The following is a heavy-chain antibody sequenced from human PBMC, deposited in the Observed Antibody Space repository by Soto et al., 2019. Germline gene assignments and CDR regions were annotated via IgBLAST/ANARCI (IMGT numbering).Heavy chain of an antibody. Sequence: PGGSLRLSCAASGFTFRSYAMSWVRQAPGKGLEWVSAISGSGGSTYYADSVKGRFTISRDNSKNTLYLQMNSLRAEDTAVYYCAKFRHSSGWANWFDFWGQGILVTVSS. CDR1: GFTFRSYA. V-gene: IGHV3-23*01. D-gene: IGHD6-19*01. CDR2: ISGSGGST. CDR3: AKFRHSSGWANWFDF. J-gene: IGHJ5*01.